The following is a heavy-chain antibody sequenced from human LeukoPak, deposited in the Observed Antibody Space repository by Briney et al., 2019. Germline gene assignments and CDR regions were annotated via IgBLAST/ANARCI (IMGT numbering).Heavy chain of an antibody. CDR2: IRGSSSAM. CDR3: ARDRDWSFDY. V-gene: IGHV3-48*04. J-gene: IGHJ4*02. Sequence: GGSLRLSCAASGFSFSEHSMNWVRQAPGKGLEWVSNIRGSSSAMNYADSVKGRFTISRDNAKNSLYLEMSSLRGEDTAVYYCARDRDWSFDYWGLGTLVSVSS. D-gene: IGHD3-9*01. CDR1: GFSFSEHS.